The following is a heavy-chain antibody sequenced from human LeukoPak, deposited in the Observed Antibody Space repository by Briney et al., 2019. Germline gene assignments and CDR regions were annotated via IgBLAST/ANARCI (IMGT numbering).Heavy chain of an antibody. CDR3: ARSRYCSGGSCYSDFDF. CDR1: GYTFTGYY. D-gene: IGHD2-15*01. V-gene: IGHV1-2*02. CDR2: INPYSGGA. J-gene: IGHJ4*02. Sequence: ASVKVSCKTSGYTFTGYYMHWLRQAPGQGPEWMGWINPYSGGANYAQKFQGRVTMTRDASTSTAYMELSRLRSDDTAVYYCARSRYCSGGSCYSDFDFWGQGTLVTVSS.